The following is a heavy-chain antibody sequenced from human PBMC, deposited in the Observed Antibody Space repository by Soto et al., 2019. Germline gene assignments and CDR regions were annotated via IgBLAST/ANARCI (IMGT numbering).Heavy chain of an antibody. CDR1: GGSISSGGHY. J-gene: IGHJ5*02. D-gene: IGHD5-18*01. CDR3: ARDQRGYGNWFDP. CDR2: IHYSATT. Sequence: QVQLQESGPGLVKPSQTLSLTCSVSGGSISSGGHYWSWIRQHPGKGLEWIGNIHYSATTYYNPSLKSRVIISVDTSKNQFSLKLSSVTAADTAVYYCARDQRGYGNWFDPWGQGTLVTVSS. V-gene: IGHV4-31*03.